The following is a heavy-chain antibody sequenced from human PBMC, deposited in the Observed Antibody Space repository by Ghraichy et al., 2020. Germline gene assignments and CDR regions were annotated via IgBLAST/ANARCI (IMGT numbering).Heavy chain of an antibody. D-gene: IGHD1-1*01. V-gene: IGHV3-21*01. Sequence: GESLNISCAASGFTFSGYSIYWVRQAPGKGLEWVSSISDSSSYIYYADSVKGRFTISRDNAKNSLYLQMSSLRAEDTAVYYCARPLGLAGTGRYYAMDVWGQGTTVTVSS. CDR2: ISDSSSYI. CDR3: ARPLGLAGTGRYYAMDV. CDR1: GFTFSGYS. J-gene: IGHJ6*02.